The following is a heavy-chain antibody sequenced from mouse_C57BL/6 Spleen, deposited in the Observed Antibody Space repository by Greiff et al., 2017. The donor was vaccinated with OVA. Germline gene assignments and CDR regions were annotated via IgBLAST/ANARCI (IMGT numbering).Heavy chain of an antibody. D-gene: IGHD2-1*01. CDR1: GFTFSDYG. CDR3: ARVYYGYDAMDY. V-gene: IGHV5-17*01. J-gene: IGHJ4*01. CDR2: ISSGSSTI. Sequence: VQLKESGGGLVKPGGSLKLSCAASGFTFSDYGMHWVRQAPEKGLEWVAYISSGSSTIYYADTVKGRFTISRDNAKNTLFLQMTSLRSEDTAMYYCARVYYGYDAMDYWGQGTSVTVSS.